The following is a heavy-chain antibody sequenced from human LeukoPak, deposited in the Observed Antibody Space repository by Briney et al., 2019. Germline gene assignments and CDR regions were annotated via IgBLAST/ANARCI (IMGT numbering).Heavy chain of an antibody. J-gene: IGHJ4*02. D-gene: IGHD5-18*01. CDR2: IYASGST. CDR1: GGSISSGSYY. V-gene: IGHV4-61*02. CDR3: ARSRGYSDY. Sequence: PSQTLSLTCTVSGGSISSGSYYWSWIRQPAGKGLEWIRRIYASGSTNYNPSLKSRVTMSVDTSKNQFSLKLSSVTAADTAVYYCARSRGYSDYWGQRTLVTVSS.